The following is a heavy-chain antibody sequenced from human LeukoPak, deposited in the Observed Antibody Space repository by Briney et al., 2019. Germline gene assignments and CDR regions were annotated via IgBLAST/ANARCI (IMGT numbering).Heavy chain of an antibody. D-gene: IGHD3-22*01. V-gene: IGHV3-15*01. J-gene: IGHJ5*02. CDR2: IKRKSDGGTT. Sequence: GGSLRLSCVASGFTFTNAWMSWVRQAPGRGLEWVGRIKRKSDGGTTDYAAPVKGRFTISRDDSKNTLYLQMNSLKTEDTAVYYCTSGAMLVSWGQGTLVTVSS. CDR1: GFTFTNAW. CDR3: TSGAMLVS.